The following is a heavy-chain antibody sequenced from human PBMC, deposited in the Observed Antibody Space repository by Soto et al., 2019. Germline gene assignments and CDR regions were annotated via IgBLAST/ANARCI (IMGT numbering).Heavy chain of an antibody. CDR3: AKFFVETGSNSGWPWSVHY. Sequence: EVQLLESGGGLVQPGRSLRLSCAASGFTFSNYAMSWVRQAPGQGLDWVSAISGSGGTTYYADSVKGRFTISRDNSKNTLFLQMKSLRAEDAAVYYCAKFFVETGSNSGWPWSVHYWCQGTLVTVSS. CDR1: GFTFSNYA. J-gene: IGHJ4*02. D-gene: IGHD6-25*01. V-gene: IGHV3-23*01. CDR2: ISGSGGTT.